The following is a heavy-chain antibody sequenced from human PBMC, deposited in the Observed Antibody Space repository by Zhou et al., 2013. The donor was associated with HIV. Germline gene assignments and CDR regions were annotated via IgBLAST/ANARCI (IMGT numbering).Heavy chain of an antibody. V-gene: IGHV4-38-2*02. CDR3: ARDERGRMDPWFVFWYM. CDR2: IYHSGRT. D-gene: IGHD3-3*01. J-gene: IGHJ3*02. CDR1: GYSISSNYF. Sequence: QVQLQESGPGLVKPSETLSLTCAVSGYSISSNYFWGWIRLPPGKGLEWIGSIYHSGRTYYNPSPKSRVTISVDTSNEASSPSKLSSVTAADTAVYYCARDERGRMDPWFVFWYMWGRRVNGHRLF.